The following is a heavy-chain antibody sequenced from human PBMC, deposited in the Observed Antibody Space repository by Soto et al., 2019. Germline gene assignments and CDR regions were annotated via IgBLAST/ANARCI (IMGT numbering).Heavy chain of an antibody. J-gene: IGHJ4*02. V-gene: IGHV4-31*02. CDR1: GGSISSGGYY. Sequence: LCGGSISSGGYYWSWIRQHPGKGLEWIGYIYYSGSTYYNPSLKSRVTISVDTSKNQFSLKLSSVTAADTAVYYCARVGRDDTNLRPPLKDYWGQGTLVTVSS. D-gene: IGHD3-22*01. CDR2: IYYSGST. CDR3: ARVGRDDTNLRPPLKDY.